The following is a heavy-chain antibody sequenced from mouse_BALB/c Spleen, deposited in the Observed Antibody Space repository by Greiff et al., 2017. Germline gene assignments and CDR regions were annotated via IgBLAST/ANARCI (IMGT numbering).Heavy chain of an antibody. D-gene: IGHD1-1*01. CDR3: ARDWAQTIYYYGSSYFYWYFDV. CDR1: GYAFSSSW. V-gene: IGHV1-82*01. CDR2: IYPGDGDT. J-gene: IGHJ1*01. Sequence: VQLQQSGPELVKPGASVKISCKASGYAFSSSWMNWVKQRPGQGLEWIGRIYPGDGDTNYNGKFKGKATLTADKSSSTAYMQLSSLTSVDSAVYFCARDWAQTIYYYGSSYFYWYFDVWGAGTTVTVSS.